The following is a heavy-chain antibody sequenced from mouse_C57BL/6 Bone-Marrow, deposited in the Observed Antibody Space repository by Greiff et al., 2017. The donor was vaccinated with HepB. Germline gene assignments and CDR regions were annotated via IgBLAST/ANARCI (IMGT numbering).Heavy chain of an antibody. V-gene: IGHV1-15*01. D-gene: IGHD1-1*01. J-gene: IGHJ2*01. CDR1: GYTFTDYE. CDR3: AHYYGSSYVGFDY. CDR2: IDPETGGT. Sequence: VKLMESGAELVRPGASVTLSCKASGYTFTDYEMHWVKQTPVHGLEWIGAIDPETGGTAYNQKFKGKAILTADKSSSTAYMELRSLTSEDSAVYYCAHYYGSSYVGFDYWGQGTTLTVSS.